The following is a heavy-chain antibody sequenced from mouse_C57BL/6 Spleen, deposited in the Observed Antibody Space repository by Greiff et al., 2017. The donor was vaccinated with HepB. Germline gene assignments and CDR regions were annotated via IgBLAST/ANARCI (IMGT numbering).Heavy chain of an antibody. CDR1: GFTFSDYG. CDR3: ARKAAITTVVDYWYFEV. D-gene: IGHD1-1*01. J-gene: IGHJ1*03. CDR2: ISNGSSTI. V-gene: IGHV5-17*01. Sequence: EVMLVESGGGLVKPGGSLKLSCAASGFTFSDYGMHWVRQAPEKGLEWVAYISNGSSTIYYADTVKGRFTISRDNAKNTLFLQMTSLRSEDTAMYYCARKAAITTVVDYWYFEVWGTGTTVTVSS.